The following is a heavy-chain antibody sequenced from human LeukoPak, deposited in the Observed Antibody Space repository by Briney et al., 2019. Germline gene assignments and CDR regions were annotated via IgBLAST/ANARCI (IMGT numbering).Heavy chain of an antibody. CDR2: INAGNGNT. CDR3: ARVSIFGVVKGFDP. J-gene: IGHJ5*02. CDR1: GYTFTSYA. V-gene: IGHV1-3*01. D-gene: IGHD3-3*01. Sequence: ASVKVSCKASGYTFTSYAMHWVRQAPGQRLEWMGWINAGNGNTKYPQKFQGRVTITRDTSASTAYMELSSLRSEDTAVYYCARVSIFGVVKGFDPWGQGTLVTVSS.